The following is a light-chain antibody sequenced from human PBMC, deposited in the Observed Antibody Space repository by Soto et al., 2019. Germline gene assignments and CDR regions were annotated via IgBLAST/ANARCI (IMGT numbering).Light chain of an antibody. CDR1: SSNVGSNA. J-gene: IGLJ1*01. Sequence: QSVLTQPPSASGTPGQRVTISCSGSSSNVGSNAVNWYQQLPGTAPKLLIFYNNQRPSGVPDRFSGSKSGTSASLAISGLLSEDEAEYYCAVWDDSLNGNYLFGTGTKVTVL. CDR2: YNN. CDR3: AVWDDSLNGNYL. V-gene: IGLV1-44*01.